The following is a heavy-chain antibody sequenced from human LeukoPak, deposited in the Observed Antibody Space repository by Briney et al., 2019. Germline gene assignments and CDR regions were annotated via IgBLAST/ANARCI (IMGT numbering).Heavy chain of an antibody. CDR1: GYSFTSYW. J-gene: IGHJ6*03. Sequence: GESLKISCKGSGYSFTSYWIGWVRQMPGKGPEWMGIIYPGDSDTRYSPSFQGQVTISADKSISTAYLQWSSLKASDTAMYYCARIDSSSSVYYYYYMDVWGKGTTVTVSS. D-gene: IGHD6-6*01. CDR3: ARIDSSSSVYYYYYMDV. V-gene: IGHV5-51*01. CDR2: IYPGDSDT.